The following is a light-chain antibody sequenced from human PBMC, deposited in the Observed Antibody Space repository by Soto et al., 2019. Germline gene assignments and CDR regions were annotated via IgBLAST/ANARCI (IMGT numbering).Light chain of an antibody. CDR2: DAS. V-gene: IGKV3-11*01. CDR1: QSVSTY. CDR3: QQRSNWPPYT. J-gene: IGKJ2*01. Sequence: EVVLTQSPATLSLSPGERATLSCRASQSVSTYLAWYQQKPGQAPRLLIYDASNRATGIPARFSGSGSGTDFTLTISSLDPDDFAVYYCQQRSNWPPYTFGQGTKLEI.